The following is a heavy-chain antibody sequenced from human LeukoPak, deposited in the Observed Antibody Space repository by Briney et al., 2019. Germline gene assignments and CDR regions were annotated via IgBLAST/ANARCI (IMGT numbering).Heavy chain of an antibody. D-gene: IGHD2-15*01. J-gene: IGHJ4*02. CDR1: GDSVTSYY. CDR3: ARLDCSGDGCYNH. CDR2: VSYDGTT. Sequence: SETLSLTCSVSGDSVTSYYWSCIRQPPGEGLEWIGYVSYDGTTNYTPSLRSRVIMAVDTAKNNISLRLTSVTAADTAVYYCARLDCSGDGCYNHWGRGTLVTVSS. V-gene: IGHV4-59*08.